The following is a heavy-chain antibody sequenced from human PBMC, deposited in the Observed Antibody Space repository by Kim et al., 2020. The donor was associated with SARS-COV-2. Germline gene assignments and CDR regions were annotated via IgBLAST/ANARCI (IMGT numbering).Heavy chain of an antibody. Sequence: GGSLRLSCAASGFTFSSYGMHWVRQAPGKGLEWVAVISYDGSNKYYADSVKGRFTISRDNSKNTLYLQMNSLRAEDTAVYYCAKDLSPLLEWLLPNSHNWFDPWGQGTLVTVSS. CDR2: ISYDGSNK. J-gene: IGHJ5*02. CDR1: GFTFSSYG. CDR3: AKDLSPLLEWLLPNSHNWFDP. D-gene: IGHD3-3*01. V-gene: IGHV3-30*18.